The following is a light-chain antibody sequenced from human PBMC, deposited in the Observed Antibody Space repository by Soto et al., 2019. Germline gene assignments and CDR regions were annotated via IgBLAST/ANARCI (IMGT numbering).Light chain of an antibody. CDR3: QQTYTLPRT. CDR2: TAS. J-gene: IGKJ1*01. V-gene: IGKV1-39*01. CDR1: QALSNY. Sequence: EFPRGLSGLSTSVRDAALITCRASQALSNYLAWYQQKPGKVPDLLIYTASTLYSGVPSRFSGRGSGTEFTLTISSLQPEDFATYYCQQTYTLPRTFAQGTKVDIK.